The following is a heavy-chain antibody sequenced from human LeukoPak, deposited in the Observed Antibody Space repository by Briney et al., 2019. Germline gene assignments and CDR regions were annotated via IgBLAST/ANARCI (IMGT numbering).Heavy chain of an antibody. CDR3: ASLVRHYDFWSGYRAYFDY. V-gene: IGHV4-34*01. Sequence: SETLSLTCAAYGGSFSGYYWSWIRQPPGKGLEWIGEINHSGSTNYNPSLKSRVTISVDTSKNQFSLKLSSVTAADTAVYYCASLVRHYDFWSGYRAYFDYWGQGTLVTVSS. CDR2: INHSGST. D-gene: IGHD3-3*01. J-gene: IGHJ4*02. CDR1: GGSFSGYY.